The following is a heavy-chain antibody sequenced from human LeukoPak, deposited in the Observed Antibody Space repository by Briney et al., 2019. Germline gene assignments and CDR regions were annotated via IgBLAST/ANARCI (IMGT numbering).Heavy chain of an antibody. V-gene: IGHV3-15*01. CDR3: TTDQVGSSWPYYFDY. CDR2: IKSKTDGGTT. Sequence: GGSLRLSCAASGFTFSNAWMSWVRQAPGKGLEWVGRIKSKTDGGTTDYAAPVKGRFTISRDDSKNTLYLRMNSLKTEDTAVYYCTTDQVGSSWPYYFDYWGQGTLVTVSS. J-gene: IGHJ4*02. CDR1: GFTFSNAW. D-gene: IGHD6-13*01.